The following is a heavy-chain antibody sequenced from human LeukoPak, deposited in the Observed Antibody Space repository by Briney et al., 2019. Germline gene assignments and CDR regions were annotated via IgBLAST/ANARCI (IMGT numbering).Heavy chain of an antibody. D-gene: IGHD6-19*01. Sequence: GASVKVSCKASGGTFSSYAISWVRQAPGQGLEWMGGIIPIFGTANYAQKFQGRVTITADKSTSTAYMELSSLRAEDTAVYYCAKSNILFGYSSGWSAGFDYWGQGTLVTVSS. CDR1: GGTFSSYA. CDR3: AKSNILFGYSSGWSAGFDY. J-gene: IGHJ4*02. CDR2: IIPIFGTA. V-gene: IGHV1-69*06.